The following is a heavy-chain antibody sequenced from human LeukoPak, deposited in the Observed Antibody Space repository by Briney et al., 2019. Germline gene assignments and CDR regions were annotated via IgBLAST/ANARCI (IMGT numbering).Heavy chain of an antibody. J-gene: IGHJ4*02. CDR2: IWYDGSNK. V-gene: IGHV3-33*01. CDR1: GFTFSSYG. D-gene: IGHD3-10*01. Sequence: GGSLRLSCAASGFTFSSYGMHWVRQAPGKGLEWVAAIWYDGSNKYYADSVKGRFTISRDNSKNTLYLQMNSLRAEDTAVYYCARDRCMVRGVKYCYFDYWGQGTLVTVSS. CDR3: ARDRCMVRGVKYCYFDY.